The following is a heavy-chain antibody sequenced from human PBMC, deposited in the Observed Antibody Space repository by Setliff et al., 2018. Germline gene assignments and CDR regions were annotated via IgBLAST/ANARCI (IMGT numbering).Heavy chain of an antibody. V-gene: IGHV1-18*01. Sequence: GASVKVSCKASGYTFTSYGISWVRQAPGQGLEWMGWISAYNGNTNYAQKLQGRVTMTTDTSTSTAYMELRSLRSDDTAVYYCACDATYYYDSSGYYSIWGQGTMVTVSS. CDR3: ACDATYYYDSSGYYSI. CDR1: GYTFTSYG. CDR2: ISAYNGNT. J-gene: IGHJ3*02. D-gene: IGHD3-22*01.